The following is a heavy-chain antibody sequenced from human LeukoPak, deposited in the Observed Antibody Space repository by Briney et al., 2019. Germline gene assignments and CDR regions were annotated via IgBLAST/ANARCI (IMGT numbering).Heavy chain of an antibody. CDR3: ARGRTHNWFDP. D-gene: IGHD3/OR15-3a*01. CDR1: GESFSGFF. J-gene: IGHJ5*02. CDR2: VSHSGST. V-gene: IGHV4-34*01. Sequence: SETLSLTCAINGESFSGFFCTWIRQSPGKGLEWIGEVSHSGSTLYNPSLKSRVTLSVDTFKNHFSLNLSSVTAADTAVYYCARGRTHNWFDPWGQGTLATVSS.